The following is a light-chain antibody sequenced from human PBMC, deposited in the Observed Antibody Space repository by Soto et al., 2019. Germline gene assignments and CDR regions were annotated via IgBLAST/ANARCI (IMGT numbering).Light chain of an antibody. Sequence: EIVLTQSPGTLSLSPGERATLSCRASQSARSTYLAWYQQKPGQAPRLLIYGTSSRATGIPDRFSGSGSGTDFTLTISRLEPEDSAVYYCQHYDTSSWTFGQGTKVEIK. CDR2: GTS. CDR1: QSARSTY. V-gene: IGKV3-20*01. CDR3: QHYDTSSWT. J-gene: IGKJ1*01.